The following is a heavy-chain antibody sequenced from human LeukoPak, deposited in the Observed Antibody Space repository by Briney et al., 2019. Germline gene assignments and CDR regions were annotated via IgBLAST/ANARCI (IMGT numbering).Heavy chain of an antibody. CDR3: ARLPAYCSTTSCSFDS. D-gene: IGHD2-2*01. J-gene: IGHJ4*02. CDR2: IYYSGST. Sequence: PSETLSLTCTVSGGSISSYYWGWIRQPPGKGLEWIGNIYYSGSTYYNPSLRSRVTISVDTSKNQFSLKLTSVTAADTAVYYCARLPAYCSTTSCSFDSWGQGTLVAVSS. V-gene: IGHV4-39*01. CDR1: GGSISSYY.